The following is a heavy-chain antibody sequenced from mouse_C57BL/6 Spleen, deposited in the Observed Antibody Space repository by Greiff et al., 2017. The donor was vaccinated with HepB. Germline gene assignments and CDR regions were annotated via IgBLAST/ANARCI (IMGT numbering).Heavy chain of an antibody. V-gene: IGHV5-4*01. Sequence: EVQLVESGGGLVKPGGSLKLSCAASGFTFSSYAMSWVRQTPEKRLEWVATISDGGSYTYYPDNVKGRFTISRDNAKNNLYLQMSHLKSEDTAMYYWARDQLRLRSWFAYWGQGTLVTVSA. CDR3: ARDQLRLRSWFAY. CDR2: ISDGGSYT. D-gene: IGHD3-2*02. CDR1: GFTFSSYA. J-gene: IGHJ3*01.